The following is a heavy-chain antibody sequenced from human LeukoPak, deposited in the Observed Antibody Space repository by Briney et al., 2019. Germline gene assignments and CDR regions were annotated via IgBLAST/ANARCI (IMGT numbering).Heavy chain of an antibody. CDR2: ISSDGNIK. J-gene: IGHJ4*02. V-gene: IGHV3-30*04. CDR1: GLPFPGYS. CDR3: ARGGNKKEYGNTWYGVY. D-gene: IGHD6-13*01. Sequence: GGSLKPSCEGMGLPFPGYSMHWVRQAPGKGLEWVALISSDGNIKHYADSVKGRFTVSRGDTLILQMNSLRPDDTAVYYCARGGNKKEYGNTWYGVYWGQGTLVTVSS.